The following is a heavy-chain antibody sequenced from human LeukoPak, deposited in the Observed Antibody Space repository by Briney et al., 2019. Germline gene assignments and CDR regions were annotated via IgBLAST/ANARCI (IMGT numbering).Heavy chain of an antibody. CDR2: ISGSGGST. D-gene: IGHD3-10*01. J-gene: IGHJ4*02. CDR3: AKVSTGSGSNRHFDY. Sequence: GGSLRLSCAASGFTSSSYAMSWVRQAPGKGLEWVSAISGSGGSTYYADSVKGRFTISRDNSKNTLYLQMNSLRAEDTAVYYCAKVSTGSGSNRHFDYWGQGTLVTVSS. V-gene: IGHV3-23*01. CDR1: GFTSSSYA.